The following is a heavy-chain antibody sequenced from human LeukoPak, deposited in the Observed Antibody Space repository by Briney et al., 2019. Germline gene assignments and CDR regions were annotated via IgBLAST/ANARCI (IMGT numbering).Heavy chain of an antibody. J-gene: IGHJ4*02. CDR2: INHTGST. CDR1: GGSFSAYY. Sequence: SETLSLTCAVYGGSFSAYYWSWIRQPPGKGLEWIGEINHTGSTSYNPSLKSRVTISVDTSKNQFSLKLSSVTAADTAVYYCARVTCSGGSCSLDYWGQGTLVTVSS. CDR3: ARVTCSGGSCSLDY. V-gene: IGHV4-34*01. D-gene: IGHD2-15*01.